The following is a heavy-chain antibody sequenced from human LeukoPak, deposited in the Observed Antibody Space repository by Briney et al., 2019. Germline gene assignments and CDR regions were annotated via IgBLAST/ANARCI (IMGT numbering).Heavy chain of an antibody. CDR2: FDPEDGET. D-gene: IGHD6-13*01. CDR1: GYALTELS. J-gene: IGHJ1*01. V-gene: IGHV1-24*01. CDR3: ATQQLVRFVLRFQH. Sequence: ASVKVSCKVSGYALTELSMHWVRQAPGKGLEWMGRFDPEDGETIYAQKFQGRVTMTEDTSTNTAYMELSSLRSEDTAVYYCATQQLVRFVLRFQHWGQGTLVTVSS.